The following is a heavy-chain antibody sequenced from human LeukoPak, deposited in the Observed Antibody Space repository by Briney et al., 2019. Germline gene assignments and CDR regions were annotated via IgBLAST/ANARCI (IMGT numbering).Heavy chain of an antibody. Sequence: PGRSLRLSCAASGFTFSSYAMHWVRQAPGEGLEWVAVISYDGSNKYYADSVKGRFTISRDNSKNTLYLQMNSLRAEDTAVYYCARNNVPDLWGQGTLVTVSS. CDR1: GFTFSSYA. CDR3: ARNNVPDL. J-gene: IGHJ5*02. CDR2: ISYDGSNK. D-gene: IGHD1-14*01. V-gene: IGHV3-30-3*01.